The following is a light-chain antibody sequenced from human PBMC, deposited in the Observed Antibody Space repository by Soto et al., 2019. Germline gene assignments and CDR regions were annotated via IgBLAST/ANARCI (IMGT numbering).Light chain of an antibody. CDR2: GAS. J-gene: IGKJ1*01. CDR1: QSDTNAY. CDR3: QLRYSWWT. Sequence: EMVVTQSPGTLSLSPGERATLSCRASQSDTNAYLTWYQQKPGQAPRLLIYGASTRATGIPDRFSGSGSGTDFTLTISRVEPEDFAVYYCQLRYSWWTFGQGTKVEIK. V-gene: IGKV3-20*01.